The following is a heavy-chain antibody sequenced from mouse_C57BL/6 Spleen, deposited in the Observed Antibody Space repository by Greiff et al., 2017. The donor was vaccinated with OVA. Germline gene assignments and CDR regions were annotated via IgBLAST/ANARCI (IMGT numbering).Heavy chain of an antibody. V-gene: IGHV1-69*01. CDR3: AREAQATRAMDY. D-gene: IGHD3-2*02. Sequence: VKLQQPGAELVMPGASVKLSCKASGYTFTSYWMHWVKQRPGPGLEWIGEIDPSDSYTNYNQKFKGKSTLTVDKSSSTAYMQLSSLTSEDSAVYYCAREAQATRAMDYWGQGTSVTVSS. J-gene: IGHJ4*01. CDR2: IDPSDSYT. CDR1: GYTFTSYW.